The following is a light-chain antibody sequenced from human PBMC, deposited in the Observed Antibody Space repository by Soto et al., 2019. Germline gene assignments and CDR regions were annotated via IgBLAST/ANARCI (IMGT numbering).Light chain of an antibody. CDR2: DAS. V-gene: IGKV3-11*01. J-gene: IGKJ3*01. Sequence: EIVLKQSPGTLSLSPGERATLSCRASQSVGTYLAWYQQKPGQAPRLLIYDASNRATGIPARFGGSGSGTDFTLTINSLEPEDFAVYYCQQRSNWPGTFGPGTKVDIK. CDR3: QQRSNWPGT. CDR1: QSVGTY.